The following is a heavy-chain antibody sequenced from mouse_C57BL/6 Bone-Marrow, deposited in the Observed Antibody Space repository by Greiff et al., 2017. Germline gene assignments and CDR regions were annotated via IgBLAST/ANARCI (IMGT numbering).Heavy chain of an antibody. CDR3: TTRITPYYAMDD. J-gene: IGHJ4*01. Sequence: EVQLQQSGAELVRPGASVKLSCTASGFNIKDYYMHWVKQRPEQGLEWIGRIDPEDGDTEYAPKFQGKATMTADTSSNTAYLQLSSLTSEDTAVYYCTTRITPYYAMDDWGQGTSVTVSS. V-gene: IGHV14-1*01. CDR1: GFNIKDYY. CDR2: IDPEDGDT. D-gene: IGHD2-4*01.